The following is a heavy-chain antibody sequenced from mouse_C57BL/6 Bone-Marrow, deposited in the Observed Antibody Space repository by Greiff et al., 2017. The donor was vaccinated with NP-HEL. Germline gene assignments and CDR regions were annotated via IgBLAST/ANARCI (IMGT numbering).Heavy chain of an antibody. CDR3: TRGYYSIFDY. V-gene: IGHV1-15*01. CDR1: GYTFTDYE. Sequence: VQLQQSGAELVRPGASVTLSCKASGYTFTDYEMHWVKQTPVHGLEWIGAIDPETGGTAYNQKFKGKAILTADKSSSTAYMELRSLTSEDSAVYYCTRGYYSIFDYWGQGTTLTVSS. J-gene: IGHJ2*01. CDR2: IDPETGGT. D-gene: IGHD2-5*01.